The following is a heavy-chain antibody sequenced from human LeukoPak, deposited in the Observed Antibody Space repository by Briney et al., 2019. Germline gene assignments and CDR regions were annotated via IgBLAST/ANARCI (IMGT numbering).Heavy chain of an antibody. CDR1: GGSTSSYY. CDR2: IYYSGST. Sequence: PSETLSLTCTVSGGSTSSYYWSWIRQPPGKGLEWIGYIYYSGSTNYNPSLKSRVTISVDTSKNQFSLKLSSVTAADTAVYYCARRREPLLWFGELLKKTNHYFDYWGQGTLVTVSS. CDR3: ARRREPLLWFGELLKKTNHYFDY. J-gene: IGHJ4*02. V-gene: IGHV4-59*12. D-gene: IGHD3-10*01.